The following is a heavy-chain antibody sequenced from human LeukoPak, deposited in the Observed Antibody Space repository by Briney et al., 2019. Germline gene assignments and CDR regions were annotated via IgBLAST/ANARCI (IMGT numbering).Heavy chain of an antibody. V-gene: IGHV3-7*03. CDR1: GFTFSSSW. Sequence: QPGGFLRLSCEASGFTFSSSWMTWVRQAPGKGLEWVANIKEGGSEKYYVDSVKGRFTISRDNAKNSLYLQMNSLRAEDTAVYYCARDRRAHGYWGQGTLVTVSS. J-gene: IGHJ4*02. CDR3: ARDRRAHGY. CDR2: IKEGGSEK.